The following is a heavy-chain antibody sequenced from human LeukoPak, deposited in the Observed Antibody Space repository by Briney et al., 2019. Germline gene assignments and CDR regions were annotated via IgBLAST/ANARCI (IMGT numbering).Heavy chain of an antibody. J-gene: IGHJ4*02. V-gene: IGHV4-34*01. Sequence: SETLSLTCAVYGGSFSGYYWSWIRQPPGKGLEWIGEINHSGGTDYNPSLKSRVTISLDTTKNQFSLKLSSVTAADTAVYYCARGPPVDYYDGSGYYYFDYWGQGTLVTVSS. CDR1: GGSFSGYY. D-gene: IGHD3-22*01. CDR3: ARGPPVDYYDGSGYYYFDY. CDR2: INHSGGT.